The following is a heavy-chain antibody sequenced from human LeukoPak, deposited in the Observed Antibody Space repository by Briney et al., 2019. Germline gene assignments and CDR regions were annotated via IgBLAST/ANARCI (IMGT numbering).Heavy chain of an antibody. CDR3: ARVAPLEYYYGSGAWDY. D-gene: IGHD3-10*01. Sequence: ASVKVSCKASGYTFTSYAMNWVRQAPGQGLEWMGWINTNTGNPTYAQGFTGRFVFSLDTSVSTAYLQISSLKAEDTAVYYCARVAPLEYYYGSGAWDYWGQGTLVTVSS. CDR1: GYTFTSYA. V-gene: IGHV7-4-1*02. J-gene: IGHJ4*02. CDR2: INTNTGNP.